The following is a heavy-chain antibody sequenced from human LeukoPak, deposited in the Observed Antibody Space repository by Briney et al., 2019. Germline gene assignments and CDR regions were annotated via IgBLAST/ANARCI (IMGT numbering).Heavy chain of an antibody. V-gene: IGHV3-7*01. J-gene: IGHJ4*02. CDR2: IRQDGSDK. CDR3: ARDGESAIPFDY. Sequence: GGSLRLSCAASGFTFSTYWMSWVRQAPGKGLEWVANIRQDGSDKYYVDSVKGRFTISRDNAKNSLYLQMNSLRDEDTAVYYCARDGESAIPFDYWGQGTLVTVSS. CDR1: GFTFSTYW.